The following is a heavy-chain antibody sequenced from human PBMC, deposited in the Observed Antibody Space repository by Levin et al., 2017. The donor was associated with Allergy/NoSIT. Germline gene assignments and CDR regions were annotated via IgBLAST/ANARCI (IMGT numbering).Heavy chain of an antibody. CDR3: ARARRPSRFSVSTFVRAYYFDY. J-gene: IGHJ4*02. CDR1: GGSISSYY. CDR2: IYYSGST. D-gene: IGHD3-10*01. Sequence: SQTLSLTCTVSGGSISSYYWSWIRQPPGKGLEWIGYIYYSGSTNYNPSLKSRVTISVDTSKNQFSLKLSSVTAADTAVYYCARARRPSRFSVSTFVRAYYFDYWGQGTLVTVSS. V-gene: IGHV4-59*01.